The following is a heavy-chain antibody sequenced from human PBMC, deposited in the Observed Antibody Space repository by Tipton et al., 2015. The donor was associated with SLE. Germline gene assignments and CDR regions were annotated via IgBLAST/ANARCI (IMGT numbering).Heavy chain of an antibody. CDR3: ARDGSPDQDWYFDL. D-gene: IGHD2-15*01. V-gene: IGHV4-59*01. CDR1: GGSFSGYY. CDR2: IYYSGST. J-gene: IGHJ2*01. Sequence: TLSLTCAVYGGSFSGYYWSWIRQPPGKGLEWIGYIYYSGSTNYNPSLKSRVTISVDTSKNQFSLKLSSVTAADTAVYYCARDGSPDQDWYFDLWGRGTLVTVSS.